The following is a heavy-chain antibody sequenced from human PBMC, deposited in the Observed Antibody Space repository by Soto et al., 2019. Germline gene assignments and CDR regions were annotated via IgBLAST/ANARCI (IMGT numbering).Heavy chain of an antibody. CDR1: GLTFSSYW. D-gene: IGHD6-19*01. CDR3: ARDRLKGSSGWPSYYYGMDV. Sequence: GSLRLCCAASGLTFSSYWMHWDSQAPGQGLVWVSRINSDGSSTSYADSVKGLFTISRDNAKNTLYLQMNSLRAEDTAVYYCARDRLKGSSGWPSYYYGMDVWGQGTTVTVSS. J-gene: IGHJ6*02. CDR2: INSDGSST. V-gene: IGHV3-74*01.